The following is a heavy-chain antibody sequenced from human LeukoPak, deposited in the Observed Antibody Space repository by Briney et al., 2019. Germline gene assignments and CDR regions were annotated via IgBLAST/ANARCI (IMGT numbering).Heavy chain of an antibody. CDR3: ARSLTGNFDY. CDR2: IYYSGST. V-gene: IGHV4-59*01. Sequence: PSETLSLTCTVSGGSISTYYWSWIRQPPGKGLEWIGYIYYSGSTNYNPSLKSRVTISVDTSKNQFSLKLSSVTAADTAVYYCARSLTGNFDYWGQGTLVTVSS. CDR1: GGSISTYY. J-gene: IGHJ4*02. D-gene: IGHD3-9*01.